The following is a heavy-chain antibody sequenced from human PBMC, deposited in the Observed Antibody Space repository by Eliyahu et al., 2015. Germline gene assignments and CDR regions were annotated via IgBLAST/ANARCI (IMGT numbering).Heavy chain of an antibody. CDR3: ARLPGFRGEDGMDV. Sequence: GGSISSSSYYWGWIRQPPGKGLEWIGSIYYSGSTYYNPSLKSRVTISVDTSKNQFSLKLSPVTAPDTAVYYCARLPGFRGEDGMDVWGQGTTVTVSS. CDR2: IYYSGST. D-gene: IGHD3-10*01. V-gene: IGHV4-39*01. J-gene: IGHJ6*02. CDR1: GGSISSSSYY.